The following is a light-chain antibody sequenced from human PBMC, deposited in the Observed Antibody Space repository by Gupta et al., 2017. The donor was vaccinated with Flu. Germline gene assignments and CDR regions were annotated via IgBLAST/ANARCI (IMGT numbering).Light chain of an antibody. CDR2: NVN. V-gene: IGKV1-39*01. CDR1: ERISSY. CDR3: QQSYNTPPWT. Sequence: DIQLTQSPSSLSASVGDRVTITCRASERISSYLNWYQHKPGKAPIALLYNVNTLQSGVPSRFSGSGSGTDFTLTISSLQPEDFATYYCQQSYNTPPWTFGQGTKVEIK. J-gene: IGKJ1*01.